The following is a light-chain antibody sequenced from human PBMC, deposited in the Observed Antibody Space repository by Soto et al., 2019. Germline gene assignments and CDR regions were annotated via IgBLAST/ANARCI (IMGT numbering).Light chain of an antibody. CDR3: QQYSKWPT. Sequence: EIVMTQSPATLSVSPGERATLSCRASESVSGNLAWYQQKPGQAPRLLIYDTASRATAIPARFSGSGSGTEFTLTISSLQCEDFAVYYCQQYSKWPTFGQGTRLEIK. V-gene: IGKV3-15*01. CDR1: ESVSGN. J-gene: IGKJ5*01. CDR2: DTA.